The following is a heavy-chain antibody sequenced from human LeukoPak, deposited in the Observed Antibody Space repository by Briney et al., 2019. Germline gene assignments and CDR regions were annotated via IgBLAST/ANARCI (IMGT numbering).Heavy chain of an antibody. V-gene: IGHV1-69*04. CDR1: GGTFSSYT. Sequence: ASVKVSCKASGGTFSSYTISWVRQAPGQGLEWMGRIIPILAIANYAQKFQGRVTITADKSTSTAYMELSSLRSEDTAVYYCARDPGYYDILTGYYHSTGFDYWGQGTLVTVSS. CDR2: IIPILAIA. CDR3: ARDPGYYDILTGYYHSTGFDY. J-gene: IGHJ4*02. D-gene: IGHD3-9*01.